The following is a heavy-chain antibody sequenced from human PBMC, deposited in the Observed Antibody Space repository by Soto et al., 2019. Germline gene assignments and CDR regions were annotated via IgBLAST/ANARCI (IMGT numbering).Heavy chain of an antibody. CDR3: ATAEMTTVTTGPGGWFDP. Sequence: QVQLVQSGAEVKKPGASVKVSCKVSGYTLTELSMHWVRQAPGKGLEWMGGFDPEDGETIYAQKFQGRVTMTEDTSTDTAYMELSSLRSEDTAVYYCATAEMTTVTTGPGGWFDPWGQGTLVTVSS. V-gene: IGHV1-24*01. CDR2: FDPEDGET. CDR1: GYTLTELS. D-gene: IGHD4-17*01. J-gene: IGHJ5*02.